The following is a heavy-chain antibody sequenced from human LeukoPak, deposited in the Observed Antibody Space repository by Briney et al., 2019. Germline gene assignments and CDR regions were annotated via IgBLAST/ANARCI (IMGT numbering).Heavy chain of an antibody. Sequence: GGSLRLSCAASGFTFSNYWVHWVRQAPGKGLVWVSRINRDGSTTNYADSVKGRLTVSRDNAKNTLNLQMNSLAAEDTAVYYCARDKKSGESSEIDYWGQGTLVTVSS. CDR3: ARDKKSGESSEIDY. V-gene: IGHV3-74*01. CDR2: INRDGSTT. J-gene: IGHJ4*02. D-gene: IGHD3-10*01. CDR1: GFTFSNYW.